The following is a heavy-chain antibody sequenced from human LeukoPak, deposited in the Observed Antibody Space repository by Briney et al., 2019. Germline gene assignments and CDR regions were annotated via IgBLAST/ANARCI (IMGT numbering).Heavy chain of an antibody. CDR1: GFTFDDYA. J-gene: IGHJ5*02. CDR3: AKGQQLVRFGWFDP. CDR2: ISWNSGSI. D-gene: IGHD6-13*01. V-gene: IGHV3-9*01. Sequence: PGGSLRLSCAASGFTFDDYAMHWVRQAPGKGLEWVSGISWNSGSIGYADSVKGRFTISGDNAKNSLYLQMNSLRAEDTALYYCAKGQQLVRFGWFDPWGQGTLVTVSS.